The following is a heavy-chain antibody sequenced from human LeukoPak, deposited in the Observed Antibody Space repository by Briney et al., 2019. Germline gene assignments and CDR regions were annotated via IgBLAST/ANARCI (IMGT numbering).Heavy chain of an antibody. J-gene: IGHJ4*02. V-gene: IGHV4-4*02. CDR3: TRGAAWLIDY. CDR2: IYHSGST. D-gene: IGHD3-16*01. CDR1: GDSISSSQW. Sequence: SGTLSLTCAVSGDSISSSQWWSWVRQPPGKGLEWIGEIYHSGSTNYNPSLKSRVTISADTSKNQFSLKLNSLTTADTAVYYCTRGAAWLIDYWGQGILATVSS.